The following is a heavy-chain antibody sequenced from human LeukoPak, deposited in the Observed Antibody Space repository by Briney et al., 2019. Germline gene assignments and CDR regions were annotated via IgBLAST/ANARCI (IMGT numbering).Heavy chain of an antibody. CDR1: RGSISRSHW. Sequence: PTETLFLTCSVSRGSISRSHWWTWLRQTPWKGLKWLGEIYHSASTNYTPSLKTRATISMDTSKNQLSLTLTSVTAADTAVYYCARIGIGGAWFGLWGQETLISVSS. CDR3: ARIGIGGAWFGL. V-gene: IGHV4-4*02. D-gene: IGHD6-19*01. J-gene: IGHJ4*02. CDR2: IYHSAST.